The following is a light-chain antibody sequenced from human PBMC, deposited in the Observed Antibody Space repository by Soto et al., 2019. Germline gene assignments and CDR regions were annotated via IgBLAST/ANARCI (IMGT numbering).Light chain of an antibody. CDR1: QSVSSSY. J-gene: IGKJ1*01. CDR2: AAS. V-gene: IGKV3-20*01. CDR3: QQYDSSSWT. Sequence: EIVLTQSPGTRSRSPGERANLYCXXSQSVSSSYLAWYQQKPGQAPRLLINAASSRATGIPDRFSGSGSGTDFTLTISGLEPEDFAVYYCQQYDSSSWTFGQGTKVDIK.